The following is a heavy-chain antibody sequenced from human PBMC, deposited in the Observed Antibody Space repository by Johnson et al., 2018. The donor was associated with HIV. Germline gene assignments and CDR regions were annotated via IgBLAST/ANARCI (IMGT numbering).Heavy chain of an antibody. D-gene: IGHD6-6*01. J-gene: IGHJ3*02. CDR3: ARDRAPVYSSSSSPFDAFDI. Sequence: QVQLVESGGGVVQPGRSLRLSCAASGFTFSNYAIHWVRQAPGKGLEWVAVISYDESNKYYADSVKGRFTISRDNSKNTLYLQMNSLRADDTAVYYCARDRAPVYSSSSSPFDAFDIWGQGTMVTVSS. CDR1: GFTFSNYA. CDR2: ISYDESNK. V-gene: IGHV3-30-3*01.